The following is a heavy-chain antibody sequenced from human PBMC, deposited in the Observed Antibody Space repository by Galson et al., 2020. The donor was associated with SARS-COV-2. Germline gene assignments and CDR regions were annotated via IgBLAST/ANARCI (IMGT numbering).Heavy chain of an antibody. D-gene: IGHD3-22*01. CDR1: GFTFSSYG. V-gene: IGHV3-30*03. CDR2: ISYDGSNK. CDR3: ARDRGSGYPDY. J-gene: IGHJ4*02. Sequence: GESLKISCAASGFTFSSYGMHWVRQAPGKGLEWVAIISYDGSNKHYADSVKGRFTISRDNSKNTMYLQMNSLRVEDTAVYYCARDRGSGYPDYWGQGSLVTVSS.